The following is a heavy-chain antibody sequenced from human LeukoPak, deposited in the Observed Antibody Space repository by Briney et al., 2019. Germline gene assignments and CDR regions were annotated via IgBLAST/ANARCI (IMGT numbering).Heavy chain of an antibody. J-gene: IGHJ6*02. V-gene: IGHV3-23*01. Sequence: GGSLRLSCAASGFTFSSYWMSWVRQAPGKGLEWVSAISGSGGSTYYADSVKGRFTISRDNSKNTLYLQMNSLRAEDTAVYYCAGGITIPSYYYYGMDVWGQGTTVTVSS. D-gene: IGHD3-3*01. CDR2: ISGSGGST. CDR3: AGGITIPSYYYYGMDV. CDR1: GFTFSSYW.